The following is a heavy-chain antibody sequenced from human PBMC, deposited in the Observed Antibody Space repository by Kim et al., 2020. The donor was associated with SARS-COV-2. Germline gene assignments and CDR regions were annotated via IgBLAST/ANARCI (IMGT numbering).Heavy chain of an antibody. CDR1: GYTFTIYY. J-gene: IGHJ2*01. V-gene: IGHV1-46*01. D-gene: IGHD2-15*01. Sequence: ASVKVSCKASGYTFTIYYMHWVRQAPGQGLEWMGIINPSGGSTSYAQKFQGRVTMTRDTSTSTVYMELSSLRSEDTAVYYCARVKKVAAPYWYFDLWGRGTLVTVSS. CDR3: ARVKKVAAPYWYFDL. CDR2: INPSGGST.